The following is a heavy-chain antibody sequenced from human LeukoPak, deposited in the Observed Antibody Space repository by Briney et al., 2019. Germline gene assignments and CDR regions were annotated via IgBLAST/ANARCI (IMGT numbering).Heavy chain of an antibody. J-gene: IGHJ4*02. Sequence: SVKVSCKASGGTFSSYAISWVRQAPGQGLEWMGRIIPIFGTANYAQKFQGRVTITTDESTSTAYMELSSLRSEDTAVYYCARDPQGYCSGGSCYTITTFDYWGQGTLVTVSS. CDR3: ARDPQGYCSGGSCYTITTFDY. D-gene: IGHD2-15*01. V-gene: IGHV1-69*05. CDR1: GGTFSSYA. CDR2: IIPIFGTA.